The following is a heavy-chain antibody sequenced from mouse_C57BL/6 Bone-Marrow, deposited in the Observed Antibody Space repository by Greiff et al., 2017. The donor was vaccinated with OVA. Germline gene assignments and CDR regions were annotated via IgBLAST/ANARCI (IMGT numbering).Heavy chain of an antibody. V-gene: IGHV5-6*01. CDR1: GFTFSSYG. CDR3: ATRLTGTSYYAMDY. CDR2: ISSGGSYT. D-gene: IGHD4-1*01. J-gene: IGHJ4*01. Sequence: EVKLMESGGDLVKPGGSLKLSCAASGFTFSSYGMSWVRQTPDKRLEWVATISSGGSYTYYPDSVKGRFTISRDNAKNTLYLQMSSLKSDDTAMYYCATRLTGTSYYAMDYWGQGTSVTVSS.